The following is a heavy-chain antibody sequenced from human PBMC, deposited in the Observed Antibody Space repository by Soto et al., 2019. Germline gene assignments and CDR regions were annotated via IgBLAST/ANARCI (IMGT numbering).Heavy chain of an antibody. J-gene: IGHJ4*02. D-gene: IGHD5-12*01. Sequence: QVQLQESGPGLVKPSQTLSLTCTVSGGSIGSGDYYWSWIRQPPGKGLEWIGYIYYSGSTYYNPALKSRVTISVDSSKNQSPLKLSSVPSADTAVHYCARWLGYGPHFDYWGQGTLVTVSS. CDR3: ARWLGYGPHFDY. CDR2: IYYSGST. CDR1: GGSIGSGDYY. V-gene: IGHV4-30-4*01.